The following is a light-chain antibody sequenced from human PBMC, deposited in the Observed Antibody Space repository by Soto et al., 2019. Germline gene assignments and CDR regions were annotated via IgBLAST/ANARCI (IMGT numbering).Light chain of an antibody. J-gene: IGKJ5*01. CDR1: QSLLHGLGYIY. CDR2: LGS. Sequence: DIVMTQSPLSLPVTPGDPASISCRSSQSLLHGLGYIYLDWYLQKPGQSPQLLIYLGSTRASGVPDRFSGSGSGTDFTLKISRVEAEDVGVYYCMQALQTPITFGQGTRLEIK. CDR3: MQALQTPIT. V-gene: IGKV2-28*01.